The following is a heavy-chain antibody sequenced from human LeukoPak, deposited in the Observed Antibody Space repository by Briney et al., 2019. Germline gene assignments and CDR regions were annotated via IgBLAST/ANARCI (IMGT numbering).Heavy chain of an antibody. CDR1: GFTFSTYN. V-gene: IGHV3-48*01. D-gene: IGHD3-22*01. CDR3: VRDNSRGQSLGVIY. CDR2: INADSSTI. Sequence: SGGSLRLSCAASGFTFSTYNMNWLRQAPGKGLEWISYINADSSTIQYADSVRGRFTTSRDNAKNSLYLQMNSLRAEDTAVYYCVRDNSRGQSLGVIYWGQGSLVTVSS. J-gene: IGHJ4*02.